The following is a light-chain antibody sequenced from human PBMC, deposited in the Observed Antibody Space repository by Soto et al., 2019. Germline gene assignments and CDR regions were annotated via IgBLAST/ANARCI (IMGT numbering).Light chain of an antibody. CDR3: QQSVSFPFT. J-gene: IGKJ3*01. Sequence: EIVLTQSPGTLSLSPGEGATLSCRASQSVSTSYLAWYQQRPGQAPRLLIYGASNRATGVPDRFSGSGSGTDFTLTISRLEPEDFAVYFCQQSVSFPFTFGPGTKVDIK. CDR2: GAS. V-gene: IGKV3-20*01. CDR1: QSVSTSY.